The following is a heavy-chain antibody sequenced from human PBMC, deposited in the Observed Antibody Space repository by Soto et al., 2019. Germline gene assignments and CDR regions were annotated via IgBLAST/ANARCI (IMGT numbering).Heavy chain of an antibody. CDR1: GFTFSTSW. J-gene: IGHJ4*02. Sequence: PGGSLRLSCAASGFTFSTSWMNWVRQTPGKGLEWVATINPDGSVIYHVDSVKGRFTISRDNVNNSLFLQMNTLRAEDTATFYCARGRAFGCFDYWGQGIQVTVSS. D-gene: IGHD3-10*01. CDR3: ARGRAFGCFDY. V-gene: IGHV3-7*05. CDR2: INPDGSVI.